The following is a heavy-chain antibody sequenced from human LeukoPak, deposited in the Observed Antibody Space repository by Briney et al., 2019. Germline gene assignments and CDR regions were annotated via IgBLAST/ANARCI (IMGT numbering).Heavy chain of an antibody. CDR3: VKNPGD. Sequence: GGSLRLSCSASGFTFSLYAMHWVRQAPGKGLEYVSAISSNGGSTYYADSVKCRFTISRDNSKSTLYLQMSSLRPEDTAVYYCVKNPGDWGQGTLVTVSS. CDR1: GFTFSLYA. D-gene: IGHD7-27*01. V-gene: IGHV3-64D*09. CDR2: ISSNGGST. J-gene: IGHJ4*02.